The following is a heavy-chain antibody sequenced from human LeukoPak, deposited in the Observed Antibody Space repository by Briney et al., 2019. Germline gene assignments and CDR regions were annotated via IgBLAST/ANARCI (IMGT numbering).Heavy chain of an antibody. CDR1: GGSISSYY. J-gene: IGHJ4*02. CDR3: AGDKYGPFDY. Sequence: PSETLSLTCTVSGGSISSYYWSWIRQPPGKGLEWIGYIYYGGSINYNPSLKSRVTISVDTSKNQFSLKLSSVTAADTAVYYCAGDKYGPFDYWGQGTLVTVSS. D-gene: IGHD2-8*01. V-gene: IGHV4-59*01. CDR2: IYYGGSI.